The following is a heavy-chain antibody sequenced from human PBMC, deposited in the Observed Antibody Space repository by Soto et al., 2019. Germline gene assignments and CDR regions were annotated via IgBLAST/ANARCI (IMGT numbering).Heavy chain of an antibody. CDR1: GFTFSSYA. D-gene: IGHD2-15*01. CDR3: ARERGSKSMDV. J-gene: IGHJ6*02. CDR2: ISGSGVST. Sequence: EVQLLESGGGLVQPGGSLRLSCAASGFTFSSYAMSWVRQAPGKGLEWVSAISGSGVSTYYAGSVKGRFTISRDNAKSSLYLQMNNLRAEDAAVYYCARERGSKSMDVWGQGTTVTVSS. V-gene: IGHV3-23*01.